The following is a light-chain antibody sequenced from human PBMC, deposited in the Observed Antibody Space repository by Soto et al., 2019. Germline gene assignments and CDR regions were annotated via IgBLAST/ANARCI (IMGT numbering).Light chain of an antibody. CDR1: QSVHND. J-gene: IGKJ4*01. V-gene: IGKV3-15*01. Sequence: EIVMTQSPATLSVSPGEGATLSCRASQSVHNDLAWYQQKPGQAPRLLIYDASTRATGIPARFSGSGSGTEFTLTISSRQSEDFAVYYCQHYTTWPPLTFGGGTKVEI. CDR2: DAS. CDR3: QHYTTWPPLT.